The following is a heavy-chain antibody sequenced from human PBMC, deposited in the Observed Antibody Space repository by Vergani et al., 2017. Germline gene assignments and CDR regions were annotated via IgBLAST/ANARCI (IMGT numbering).Heavy chain of an antibody. CDR1: GGTFSSYT. CDR2: IIPILGIA. CDR3: ARDQNIADDAVDI. Sequence: QVQLVQSGAEVKKPGSSVKVSCKASGGTFSSYTISWVRQAPGQGLEWMGRIIPILGIANYAQKFQGRVTITADKSTSTAYMELSSLRSEDTAVYYCARDQNIADDAVDIWGQETMVTVSS. V-gene: IGHV1-69*08. J-gene: IGHJ3*02. D-gene: IGHD2/OR15-2a*01.